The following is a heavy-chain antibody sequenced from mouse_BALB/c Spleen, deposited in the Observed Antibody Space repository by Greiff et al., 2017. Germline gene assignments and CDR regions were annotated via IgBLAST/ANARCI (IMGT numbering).Heavy chain of an antibody. J-gene: IGHJ2*01. D-gene: IGHD1-1*01. CDR2: IYPGSGNT. V-gene: IGHV1-77*01. CDR1: GYTFTDYY. CDR3: ARRITTVVAHDY. Sequence: VKLMESGAELARPGASVKLSCKASGYTFTDYYINWVKQRTGQGLEWIGEIYPGSGNTYYNEKFKGKATLTADKSSSTAYMQLSSLTSEDSAVYFCARRITTVVAHDYWGQGTTLTVSS.